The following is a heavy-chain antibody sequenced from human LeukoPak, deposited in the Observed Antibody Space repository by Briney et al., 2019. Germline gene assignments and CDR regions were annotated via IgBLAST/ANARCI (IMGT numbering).Heavy chain of an antibody. CDR1: GYTFTGYY. V-gene: IGHV1-2*06. D-gene: IGHD3-22*01. CDR3: ARVGTYYYDSSGYYDDGYYMDV. CDR2: INPNSGGT. J-gene: IGHJ6*03. Sequence: ASVKVSCKASGYTFTGYYMHWVRQAPGQGLEWMGRINPNSGGTNYAKKFQGRVTMTRDTSISTAYMELSRLRSDDTAVYYCARVGTYYYDSSGYYDDGYYMDVWGKGTTVTVSS.